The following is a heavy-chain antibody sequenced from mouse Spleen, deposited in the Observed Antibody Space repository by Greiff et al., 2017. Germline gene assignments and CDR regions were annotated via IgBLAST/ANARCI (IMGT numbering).Heavy chain of an antibody. CDR1: GFTFSSFG. CDR3: ARSGGSSHYFDY. V-gene: IGHV5-17*02. J-gene: IGHJ2*01. D-gene: IGHD1-1*01. Sequence: EVQGVESGGGLVQPGGSRKLSCAASGFTFSSFGMHWVRQAPEKGLEWVAYISSGSSTIYYADTVKGRFTISRDNPKNTLFLQMTSLRSEDTAMYYYARSGGSSHYFDYWGQGTTLTVSS. CDR2: ISSGSSTI.